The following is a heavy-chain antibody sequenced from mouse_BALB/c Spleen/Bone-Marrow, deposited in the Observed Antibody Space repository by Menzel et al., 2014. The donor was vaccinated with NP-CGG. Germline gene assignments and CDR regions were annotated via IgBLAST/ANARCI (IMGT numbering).Heavy chain of an antibody. CDR2: LDPSDSYT. V-gene: IGHV1-59*01. CDR1: GYTFTSYW. Sequence: QVQLQQSGAELVKPGASVKLSCKASGYTFTSYWMHWVKQRPGQGLEWIGVLDPSDSYTTYNQKFKGKATLTVDTSSNTAYMQLSSLTSEDSAVDYSTRGAKPYYYTKDNWGQGTSDTDTS. CDR3: TRGAKPYYYTKDN. D-gene: IGHD1-3*01. J-gene: IGHJ4*01.